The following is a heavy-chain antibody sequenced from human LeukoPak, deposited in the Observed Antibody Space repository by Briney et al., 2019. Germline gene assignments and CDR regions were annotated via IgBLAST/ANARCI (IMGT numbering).Heavy chain of an antibody. CDR1: GFTFDDYA. Sequence: PGGSLRLSCAASGFTFDDYAMHWVRQAPGKGLEWVSGISWNSGSMDYADSVKGRFTISRDNSKSTLYLQMDSLRGDDAAVYYCAKAVGSISWSFDYWGQGTLVTVSS. CDR2: ISWNSGSM. CDR3: AKAVGSISWSFDY. J-gene: IGHJ4*02. D-gene: IGHD6-13*01. V-gene: IGHV3-9*01.